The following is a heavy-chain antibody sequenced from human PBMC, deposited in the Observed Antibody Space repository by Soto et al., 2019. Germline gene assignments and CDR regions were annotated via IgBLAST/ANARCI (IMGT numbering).Heavy chain of an antibody. CDR2: INHSGST. J-gene: IGHJ5*02. Sequence: SETLSLTCAFYVGSFSGYYWSCIRHPPGKWLEWIGEINHSGSTNYNPSLKSRVTISVDTSKNQFSLKLSSVNAADTAVYYCARGGGQQQLGSWGFDAWGQGTLVNVSS. V-gene: IGHV4-34*01. CDR1: VGSFSGYY. D-gene: IGHD6-13*01. CDR3: ARGGGQQQLGSWGFDA.